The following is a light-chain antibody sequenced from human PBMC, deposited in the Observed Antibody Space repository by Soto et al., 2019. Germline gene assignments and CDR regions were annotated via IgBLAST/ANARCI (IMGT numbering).Light chain of an antibody. CDR1: QTINSN. CDR2: GAS. V-gene: IGKV3-15*01. Sequence: EVVLTQSPATQSVSPGERATLSCRASQTINSNLAWYQQKPGQAPRLLIYGASTRATGVPTRFSGSGSGTEFTLTISSLQSEDVAVYYCQQYHKWPITFGQGTRLEI. J-gene: IGKJ5*01. CDR3: QQYHKWPIT.